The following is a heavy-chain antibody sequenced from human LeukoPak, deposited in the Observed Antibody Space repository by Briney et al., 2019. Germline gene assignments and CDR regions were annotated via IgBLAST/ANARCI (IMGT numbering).Heavy chain of an antibody. J-gene: IGHJ4*02. D-gene: IGHD3-22*01. Sequence: GGSLRLSCEGSGFSFSSYWMTWVRQSPGKGPEWVANIKQDESERYTVDSVKGRFTISRDNAKNSVYLQMNSLRAEDTALYYCAKDDYYDTSGYRDWGQGTLVTVSS. CDR2: IKQDESER. CDR3: AKDDYYDTSGYRD. CDR1: GFSFSSYW. V-gene: IGHV3-7*01.